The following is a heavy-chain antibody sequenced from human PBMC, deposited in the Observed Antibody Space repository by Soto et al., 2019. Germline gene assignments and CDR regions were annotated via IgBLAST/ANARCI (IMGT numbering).Heavy chain of an antibody. CDR3: ARDCSSTSCYKYWYFDL. CDR1: GYTFTSYA. D-gene: IGHD2-2*01. CDR2: INAGNGNT. J-gene: IGHJ2*01. V-gene: IGHV1-3*01. Sequence: ALVKVSCKASGYTFTSYAMHWVRQAPGQRLEWMGWINAGNGNTKYSQKFQGRVTITRDTSASTAYMELSSLRSEDTAVYYCARDCSSTSCYKYWYFDLWGRGTLVTVSS.